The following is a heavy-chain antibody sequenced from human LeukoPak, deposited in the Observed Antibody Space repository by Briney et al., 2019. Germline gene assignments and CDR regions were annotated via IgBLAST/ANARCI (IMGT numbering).Heavy chain of an antibody. D-gene: IGHD4-11*01. Sequence: PSETLSLTCAVYGGSLSGYYWSWIRQPPGKGLEWIGEINDSGSTNYNPSLKSRVTISVDTSKNQYSLKLSSVTAADTDVYYCARVGKPRPTGTTIINWFEPTGHRTLVTVSS. V-gene: IGHV4-34*01. CDR3: ARVGKPRPTGTTIINWFEP. CDR2: INDSGST. CDR1: GGSLSGYY. J-gene: IGHJ5*02.